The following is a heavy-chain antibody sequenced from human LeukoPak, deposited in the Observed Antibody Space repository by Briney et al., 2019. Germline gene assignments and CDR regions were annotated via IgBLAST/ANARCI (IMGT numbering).Heavy chain of an antibody. CDR1: GFTFSTYG. CDR3: ARAGSSGWLDGFDV. Sequence: GRSLRLSCAASGFTFSTYGLHWVRQAPGKGLEWVAVIWYDGTNKYYADSVRGRFTISRDNSKNTLYLQMNSLRAEDTAVYYCARAGSSGWLDGFDVWGQGTMVAVSS. V-gene: IGHV3-33*01. CDR2: IWYDGTNK. J-gene: IGHJ3*01. D-gene: IGHD6-19*01.